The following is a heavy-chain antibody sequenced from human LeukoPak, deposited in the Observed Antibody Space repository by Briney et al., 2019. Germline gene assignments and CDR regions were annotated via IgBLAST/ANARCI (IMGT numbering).Heavy chain of an antibody. J-gene: IGHJ6*02. D-gene: IGHD3-10*01. V-gene: IGHV3-21*01. CDR1: GFTFSSYS. CDR3: ARDTSPWFRNYYYYYGMDV. CDR2: ISNSSSYI. Sequence: PGGSLRLSCAASGFTFSSYSMNWVRQAPGKGLEWVSSISNSSSYIYYADSVKGRFTISRDNAKNSLYLQMNSLRAEDTAVYYCARDTSPWFRNYYYYYGMDVWGQGTTVTVSS.